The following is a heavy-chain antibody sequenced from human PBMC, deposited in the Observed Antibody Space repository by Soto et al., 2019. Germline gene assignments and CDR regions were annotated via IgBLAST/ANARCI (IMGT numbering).Heavy chain of an antibody. D-gene: IGHD6-19*01. CDR2: IIPTFGTA. V-gene: IGHV1-69*06. Sequence: SVKVSCKASGGTFSSSAMNWLRQAPGQGPEWMGGIIPTFGTANYIEKFRGRVTITADTSTSTAYMEASSLTSEDTAMYFCARSETAGHRGFDIWGQGTMVTVSS. CDR1: GGTFSSSA. CDR3: ARSETAGHRGFDI. J-gene: IGHJ3*02.